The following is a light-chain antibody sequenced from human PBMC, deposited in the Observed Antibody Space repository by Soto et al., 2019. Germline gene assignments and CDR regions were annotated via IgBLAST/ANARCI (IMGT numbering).Light chain of an antibody. CDR2: DAS. CDR1: QSVSSSY. Sequence: IVXXQSPGTLSLSXGERATLSCRASQSVSSSYLAWYQQKPGQAPRLLIYDASNRATGIPARFSGSGSGTDFTLTISSLEPEDFAVYYCQPRSNWPAITFGQGTRLEI. V-gene: IGKV3D-20*02. J-gene: IGKJ5*01. CDR3: QPRSNWPAIT.